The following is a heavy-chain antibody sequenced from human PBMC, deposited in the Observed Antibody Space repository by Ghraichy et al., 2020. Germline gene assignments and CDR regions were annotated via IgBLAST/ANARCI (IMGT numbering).Heavy chain of an antibody. CDR1: GYTFTSYY. CDR3: ASYGEIDSSGYLYYFDY. Sequence: ASVKVSCKASGYTFTSYYMHWVRQAPGQGLEWMGIINPSGGSTSYAQKFQGRVTMTRDTSTSTVYMELSSLRSEDTAVYYCASYGEIDSSGYLYYFDYWGQGTLVTVSS. J-gene: IGHJ4*02. V-gene: IGHV1-46*01. D-gene: IGHD3-22*01. CDR2: INPSGGST.